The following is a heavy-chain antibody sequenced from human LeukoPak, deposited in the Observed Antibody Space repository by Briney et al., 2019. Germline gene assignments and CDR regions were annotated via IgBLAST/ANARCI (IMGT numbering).Heavy chain of an antibody. J-gene: IGHJ4*02. Sequence: SETLSLTCTVSGGSISRFYWSWIRQPPGKGLEWIGYISSSGSTNYSPSLKNRVTMSMDTSKNQISLRLSSVTAADTAVYYCAKSKSLGLQYFDNWGQGTLATVSS. CDR3: AKSKSLGLQYFDN. CDR2: ISSSGST. CDR1: GGSISRFY. D-gene: IGHD1-7*01. V-gene: IGHV4-59*01.